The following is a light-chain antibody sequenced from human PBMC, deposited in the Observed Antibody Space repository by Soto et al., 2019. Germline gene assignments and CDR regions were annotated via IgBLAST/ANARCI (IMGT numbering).Light chain of an antibody. Sequence: QSALTQPASVCGSPGQSITISCTGTSSDIGTYDYVSWYQQHPGKAPRLMLYDVNNRPSGVSNRFSGSKSGNTASLTISGLQAEDEADYYCSSYTTGGNYVFGAGTKLTVL. V-gene: IGLV2-14*03. CDR1: SSDIGTYDY. J-gene: IGLJ1*01. CDR3: SSYTTGGNYV. CDR2: DVN.